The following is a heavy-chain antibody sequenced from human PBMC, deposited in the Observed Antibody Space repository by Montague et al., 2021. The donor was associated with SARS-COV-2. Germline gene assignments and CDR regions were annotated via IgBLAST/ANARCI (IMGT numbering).Heavy chain of an antibody. CDR1: GGSISSSNYY. V-gene: IGHV4-39*01. CDR2: IYYSGST. D-gene: IGHD3-3*01. CDR3: ARHSGRDTIFGVVIIFDAFDI. J-gene: IGHJ3*02. Sequence: SETLSLTCTVSGGSISSSNYYWGWIRQPPGKGLEWIGSIYYSGSTYYTPSLKSRVTISVDTSKNQISLRLSSVTAADTAVYYCARHSGRDTIFGVVIIFDAFDIWGQGTMVTVSS.